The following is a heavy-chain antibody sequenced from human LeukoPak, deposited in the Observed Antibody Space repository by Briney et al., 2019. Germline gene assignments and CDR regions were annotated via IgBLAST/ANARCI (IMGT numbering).Heavy chain of an antibody. V-gene: IGHV4-4*02. Sequence: SGTLSLTCAVSGGSINNHKWWSWIRQSPGKGLEWLGEIFYTGSTNYNPSLKSRVTISIDTSKNQFSLKLSSMTAADTAVYYCARQWGRLGFDYWGQGTLVTVSS. CDR3: ARQWGRLGFDY. D-gene: IGHD2-8*01. CDR2: IFYTGST. J-gene: IGHJ4*02. CDR1: GGSINNHKW.